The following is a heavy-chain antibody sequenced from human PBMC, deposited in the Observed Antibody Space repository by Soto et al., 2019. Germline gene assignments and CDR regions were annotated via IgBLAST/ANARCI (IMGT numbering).Heavy chain of an antibody. Sequence: SETLSLTCSVYVGSFSGYYWSWRRQPPGKGLEWIGEINHSGSTNYNPSLKSRVTISVDTSKNQFSLKLSSVTAADTAVYYCARGTQWLVIFDYWGQGTLVTVSS. CDR1: VGSFSGYY. D-gene: IGHD6-19*01. CDR2: INHSGST. J-gene: IGHJ4*02. CDR3: ARGTQWLVIFDY. V-gene: IGHV4-34*01.